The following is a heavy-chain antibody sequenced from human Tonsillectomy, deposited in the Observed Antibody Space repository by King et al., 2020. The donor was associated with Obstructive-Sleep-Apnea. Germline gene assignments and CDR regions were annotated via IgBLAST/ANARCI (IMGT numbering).Heavy chain of an antibody. Sequence: VQLVESGGGLVQPGGSLRLSCAASGFTFSSYDMHWVRQATGKGLEWVSAIGTAGDPYYPGSVKGRFTISRENAKNSLYLQMNSLRAGDTAVYYCAREGEYCSGGSCYSFFDYWGQGTLVTVSS. J-gene: IGHJ4*02. CDR1: GFTFSSYD. CDR2: IGTAGDP. D-gene: IGHD2-15*01. CDR3: AREGEYCSGGSCYSFFDY. V-gene: IGHV3-13*05.